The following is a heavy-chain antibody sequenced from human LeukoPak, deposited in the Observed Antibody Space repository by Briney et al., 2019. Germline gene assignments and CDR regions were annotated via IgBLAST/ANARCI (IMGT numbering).Heavy chain of an antibody. CDR2: ISGSGGST. J-gene: IGHJ4*02. CDR1: RFTFSNYA. D-gene: IGHD3-3*01. V-gene: IGHV3-23*01. Sequence: GGSLRLSCAASRFTFSNYAMNWVRQAPGKGLEWVSAISGSGGSTYYVDSVKGRFTISRDNSKNTLYLQMNSLRAEDTAVYYCARLREIPVFGVVTKSTSYFDYWGQGTLVTVSS. CDR3: ARLREIPVFGVVTKSTSYFDY.